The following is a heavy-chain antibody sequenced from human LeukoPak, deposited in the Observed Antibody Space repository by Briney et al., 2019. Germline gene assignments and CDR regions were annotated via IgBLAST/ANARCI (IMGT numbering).Heavy chain of an antibody. CDR3: AKTRPLDSSSWSHGDY. V-gene: IGHV3-23*01. D-gene: IGHD6-13*01. CDR2: ISGSGDST. Sequence: GESLRLSCAASGFTFSSYAMGWVRQAPGKGLEWVSAISGSGDSTYYGDSVKGRFTISRDNSKNTLYLQMNSLRAEDTAVYYCAKTRPLDSSSWSHGDYWGQGTLVTVSS. J-gene: IGHJ4*02. CDR1: GFTFSSYA.